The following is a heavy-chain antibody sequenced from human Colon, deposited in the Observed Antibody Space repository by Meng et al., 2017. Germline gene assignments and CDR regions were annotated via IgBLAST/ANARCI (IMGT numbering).Heavy chain of an antibody. Sequence: GGSLRLSCAASGFTFSSYWMSWVRQAPGKGLEWVANINLDGSEKYYVDSVKGRFTISRDNAKNSLSLQMNSLRAEDTAVYYCARRRGSGSFDYWGQGTLVTVSS. V-gene: IGHV3-7*01. J-gene: IGHJ4*02. CDR3: ARRRGSGSFDY. D-gene: IGHD3-10*01. CDR1: GFTFSSYW. CDR2: INLDGSEK.